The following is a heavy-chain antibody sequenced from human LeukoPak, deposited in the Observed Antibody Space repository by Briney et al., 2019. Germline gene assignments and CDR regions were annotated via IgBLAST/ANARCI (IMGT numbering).Heavy chain of an antibody. Sequence: ASVKVSCKASGGTFSSYAISWVRQAPGQGLEWMGGIIPIFGTANYAQKFQGRVTITTDESTSTAYMELSSLRSEDTAVYYCAREPARTAPKSYYDSSRTAFDIWGQGTLVTVSS. D-gene: IGHD3-22*01. CDR1: GGTFSSYA. CDR2: IIPIFGTA. CDR3: AREPARTAPKSYYDSSRTAFDI. V-gene: IGHV1-69*05. J-gene: IGHJ3*02.